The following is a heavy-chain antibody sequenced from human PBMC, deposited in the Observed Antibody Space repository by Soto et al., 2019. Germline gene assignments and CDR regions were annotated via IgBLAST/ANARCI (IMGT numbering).Heavy chain of an antibody. CDR2: IKSKTDGGTT. J-gene: IGHJ6*02. V-gene: IGHV3-15*07. Sequence: EVQLVESGGGLVKPGGSLRLSCAASGFTFSNAWMNWVRQAPGKGLEWVGRIKSKTDGGTTDYAAPVKGRFTISRDDSKNTLYLQMNSRKTEDTAVYYCTTGGIAAAGLYYYYYGMDVWGQGTTVTVSS. D-gene: IGHD6-13*01. CDR1: GFTFSNAW. CDR3: TTGGIAAAGLYYYYYGMDV.